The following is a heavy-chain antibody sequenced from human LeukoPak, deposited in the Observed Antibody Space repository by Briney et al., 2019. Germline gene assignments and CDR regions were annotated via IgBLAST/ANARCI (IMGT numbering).Heavy chain of an antibody. J-gene: IGHJ4*02. CDR1: VFTFRSYW. V-gene: IGHV3-74*01. D-gene: IGHD3-10*01. CDR2: IHSDGSST. Sequence: GGSLRHSCAASVFTFRSYWMHWVRQAPWKGLVWVSHIHSDGSSTSYADSVQGRFTISRDNAKNTLYLQMNSLRAEDTAVYYCARHNYGYDYWGQGTLVTVSS. CDR3: ARHNYGYDY.